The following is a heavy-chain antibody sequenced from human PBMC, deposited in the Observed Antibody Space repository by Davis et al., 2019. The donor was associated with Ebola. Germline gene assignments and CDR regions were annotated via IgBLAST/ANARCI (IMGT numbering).Heavy chain of an antibody. CDR1: GYTFTSYA. V-gene: IGHV1-3*01. J-gene: IGHJ4*02. CDR3: ARAQFPTTSDH. D-gene: IGHD1-1*01. Sequence: ASVKVSCKASGYTFTSYAMHWVRHAPGQRLEWMGWINAGNGNTKYSQKFQGSVTITRDTSASTAYMELSSLRSEDTAVYYCARAQFPTTSDHWGQGTLVTVSS. CDR2: INAGNGNT.